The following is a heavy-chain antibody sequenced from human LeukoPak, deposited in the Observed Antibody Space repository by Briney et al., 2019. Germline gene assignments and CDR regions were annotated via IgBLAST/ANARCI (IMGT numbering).Heavy chain of an antibody. CDR2: IYSNEAT. J-gene: IGHJ3*02. CDR1: GGSISSYY. V-gene: IGHV4-4*08. Sequence: SETLSLTCTVSGGSISSYYWSWIRQPPGKGLEWIGYIYSNEATEYKPSLKSRVTISADTSKNQFSLKLTSVSAADTAIYYCARRNDFHIWGQGTMVTVSS. CDR3: ARRNDFHI.